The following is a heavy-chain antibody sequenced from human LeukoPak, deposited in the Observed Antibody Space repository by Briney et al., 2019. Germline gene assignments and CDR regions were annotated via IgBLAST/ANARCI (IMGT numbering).Heavy chain of an antibody. J-gene: IGHJ5*02. Sequence: GGSLRLSCAASGFTFSSYGMSWVRQAPGKGLEWVSYISSSSSTIYYADSVKGRFTISRDNAKNSLYLQMNSLRAEDTAVYYCARHDIVVVPVPGWFDPWGQGTLVTVSS. CDR2: ISSSSSTI. CDR1: GFTFSSYG. CDR3: ARHDIVVVPVPGWFDP. V-gene: IGHV3-48*04. D-gene: IGHD2-2*01.